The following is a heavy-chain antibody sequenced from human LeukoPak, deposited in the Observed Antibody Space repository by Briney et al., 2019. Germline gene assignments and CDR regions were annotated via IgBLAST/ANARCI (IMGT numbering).Heavy chain of an antibody. CDR2: TYYRSKWYN. J-gene: IGHJ6*03. CDR1: GDSVSSNSAA. CDR3: ARGMVKINYYMDV. V-gene: IGHV6-1*01. D-gene: IGHD4-23*01. Sequence: SQTLSLTCAISGDSVSSNSAAWNWIRQSPSRGLEWLGRTYYRSKWYNDYTVSMRSRITINPDTSKNQFSLQLNSVTPEDAAVYYCARGMVKINYYMDVWGKGTTVTVSS.